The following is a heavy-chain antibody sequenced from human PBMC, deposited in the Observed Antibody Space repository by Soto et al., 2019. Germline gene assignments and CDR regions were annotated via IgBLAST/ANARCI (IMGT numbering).Heavy chain of an antibody. CDR1: GYTFTSYG. CDR2: ISAYNGNT. Sequence: QVQLVQSGAEVKKPGASVKVSCKASGYTFTSYGISWVRQAPGQGLEWLGWISAYNGNTKYAQKLQGRVTMTTDTSTSTAYMELRSLRSDDTAVYYCVRGITMVRGAPSGYGMDVWGQGTTVTVSS. J-gene: IGHJ6*02. CDR3: VRGITMVRGAPSGYGMDV. V-gene: IGHV1-18*04. D-gene: IGHD3-10*01.